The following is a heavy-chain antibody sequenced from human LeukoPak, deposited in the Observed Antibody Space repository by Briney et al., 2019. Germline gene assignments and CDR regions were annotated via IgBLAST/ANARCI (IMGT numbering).Heavy chain of an antibody. J-gene: IGHJ3*02. CDR3: AREPAGYISSWHAFDI. Sequence: SQTLSLTCTVSGGSISSGDYYWSWIRQPPGKGLEWIGYIYYSGSTYYNPSLKSRVTMSVDTSKNQFSLKLSSVTAAETAVYYCAREPAGYISSWHAFDIWGQGTMVAVSS. V-gene: IGHV4-30-4*01. D-gene: IGHD6-13*01. CDR1: GGSISSGDYY. CDR2: IYYSGST.